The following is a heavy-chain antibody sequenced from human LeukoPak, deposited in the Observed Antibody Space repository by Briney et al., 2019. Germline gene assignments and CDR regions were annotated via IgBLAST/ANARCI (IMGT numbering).Heavy chain of an antibody. CDR1: GYSISSGYY. CDR2: ISHSGIP. D-gene: IGHD3-16*02. CDR3: AREGRENIAIGVD. Sequence: SETLSLTCTVSGYSISSGYYWGWLRPTPGRGLEWIASISHSGIPYYNPSLKSRVTISEDLSRNVFSLTLNSVTAADAAVYYCAREGRENIAIGVDWGQGALVTVSS. J-gene: IGHJ4*02. V-gene: IGHV4-38-2*02.